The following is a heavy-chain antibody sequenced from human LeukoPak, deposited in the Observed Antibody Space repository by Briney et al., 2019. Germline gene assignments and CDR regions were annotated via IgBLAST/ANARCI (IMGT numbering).Heavy chain of an antibody. CDR2: ISGSGGST. V-gene: IGHV3-23*01. J-gene: IGHJ4*02. CDR3: AKAGEYSGYDWEYYFDH. Sequence: GGSLRLSCAASGFTFSSYAMSWVRQAPGKGLEWVSAISGSGGSTYYADSVKGRFTISRDNSKNTLYLQMNSLRAEDTAVYYCAKAGEYSGYDWEYYFDHWGQGTLVTVSS. D-gene: IGHD5-12*01. CDR1: GFTFSSYA.